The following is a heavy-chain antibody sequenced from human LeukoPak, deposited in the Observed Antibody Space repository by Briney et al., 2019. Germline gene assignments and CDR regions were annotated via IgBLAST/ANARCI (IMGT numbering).Heavy chain of an antibody. CDR3: ARMYSSGKAFDY. CDR2: IYHSGST. J-gene: IGHJ4*02. CDR1: GGSISSGGYS. Sequence: SETLSLTCTVSGGSISSGGYSWSWIRQPPGKGLEWIGYIYHSGSTYYNPSLKSQVTISVDRSKNQFSLKLSSVTAADTAVYYCARMYSSGKAFDYWGQGTLVTVSS. V-gene: IGHV4-30-2*01. D-gene: IGHD6-19*01.